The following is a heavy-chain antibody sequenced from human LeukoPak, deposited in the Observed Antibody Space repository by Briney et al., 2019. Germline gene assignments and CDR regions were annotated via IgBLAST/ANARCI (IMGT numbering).Heavy chain of an antibody. CDR1: GFTFSSYA. J-gene: IGHJ5*02. CDR3: AKVHSGGYYYPLSWFDP. CDR2: ISGSGGST. D-gene: IGHD3-22*01. Sequence: GGSLRLSCAASGFTFSSYAMSWVRQAPGKGLEWVSAISGSGGSTYYADSVKGRFTISRDNSKNTLYLQMNSLRAEDTAVYYCAKVHSGGYYYPLSWFDPWGQGTLVTVSS. V-gene: IGHV3-23*01.